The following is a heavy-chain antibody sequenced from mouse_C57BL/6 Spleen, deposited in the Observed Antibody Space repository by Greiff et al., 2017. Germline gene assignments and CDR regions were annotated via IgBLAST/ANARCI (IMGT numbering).Heavy chain of an antibody. V-gene: IGHV1-80*01. CDR2: IYPGDGDT. CDR3: ARSRSSGSAWFAY. Sequence: QVQLQQSGAELVKPGASVKISCKASGYAFSSYWMNWVQQRPGKGLEWIGQIYPGDGDTNYNGKFKGKATLTADKSSSTAYMQLSSLTSEDSAVYFCARSRSSGSAWFAYWGQGTLVTVSA. CDR1: GYAFSSYW. D-gene: IGHD3-2*02. J-gene: IGHJ3*01.